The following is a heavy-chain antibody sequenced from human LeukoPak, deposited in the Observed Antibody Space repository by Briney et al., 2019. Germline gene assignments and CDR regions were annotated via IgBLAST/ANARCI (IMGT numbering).Heavy chain of an antibody. J-gene: IGHJ3*02. CDR1: GFTFCDYI. V-gene: IGHV3-72*01. D-gene: IGHD3-16*01. CDR3: TRDGGGGDNSAFDI. Sequence: GGSLRLSCAASGFTFCDYILDWVRQAPGKGLEWIGRIRKGKNGYTTEYAASVKGRFIISRDDSKKSMYLYMNNLRAEDTAVYYCTRDGGGGDNSAFDIWGQGTMVTVSS. CDR2: IRKGKNGYTT.